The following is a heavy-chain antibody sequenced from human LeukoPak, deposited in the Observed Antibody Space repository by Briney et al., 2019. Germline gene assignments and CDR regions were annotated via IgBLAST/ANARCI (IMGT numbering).Heavy chain of an antibody. CDR3: ITDLNDYDRRRKRY. J-gene: IGHJ4*02. D-gene: IGHD4-17*01. CDR1: GVTFSNAW. Sequence: GGSLRLSCAASGVTFSNAWMSSIRQAPGKGLEWVGRIKSKTDGGTTDYAAPVKGRFTISRDDSKNRLYLQMNSLKNEDTAVYYLITDLNDYDRRRKRYWGQGTLVTVSS. V-gene: IGHV3-15*01. CDR2: IKSKTDGGTT.